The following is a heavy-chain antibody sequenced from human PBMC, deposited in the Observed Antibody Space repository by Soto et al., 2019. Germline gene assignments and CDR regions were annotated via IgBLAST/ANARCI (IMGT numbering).Heavy chain of an antibody. CDR1: GGSVSSGSYY. Sequence: QVQLQESGPGLVKPSETLSLTCTVSGGSVSSGSYYWSWIRQPPGKGLEWIGYIYYSGSTNYNPSLKRRVTISVDTSKNQFSLKLSSVTAADTAVYYCASGDIVLVPAAINYWGQGTLVTVSS. J-gene: IGHJ4*02. CDR3: ASGDIVLVPAAINY. V-gene: IGHV4-61*01. D-gene: IGHD2-2*01. CDR2: IYYSGST.